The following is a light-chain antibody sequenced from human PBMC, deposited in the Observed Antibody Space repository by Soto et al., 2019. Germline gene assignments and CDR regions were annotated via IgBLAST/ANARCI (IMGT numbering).Light chain of an antibody. CDR3: QQYNAWPPT. CDR1: QSVGSS. Sequence: VLTHSAATLSVSPGEIVTLSFRTIQSVGSSLAWYQQVPGQAPRLLIYGASSRETGISDRFSGGGSGTEFVLTISDLQSEDFAVYSCQQYNAWPPTFGQGTKVDIK. CDR2: GAS. V-gene: IGKV3-15*01. J-gene: IGKJ1*01.